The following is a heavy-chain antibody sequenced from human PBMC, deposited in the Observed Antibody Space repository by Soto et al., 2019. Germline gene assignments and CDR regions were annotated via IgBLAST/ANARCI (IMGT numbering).Heavy chain of an antibody. J-gene: IGHJ6*02. CDR3: ARTRSFTLGFYYDGMDA. D-gene: IGHD6-6*01. V-gene: IGHV5-51*01. CDR2: IYPGDSDT. Sequence: GEFLKICCQCSDYRFANYWIGWVRQMPGKDLEWMGIIYPGDSDTRYSPSFQGQVTISADKSLRTAYLQWTSLKASDTALYYCARTRSFTLGFYYDGMDAWGQGTTVTV. CDR1: DYRFANYW.